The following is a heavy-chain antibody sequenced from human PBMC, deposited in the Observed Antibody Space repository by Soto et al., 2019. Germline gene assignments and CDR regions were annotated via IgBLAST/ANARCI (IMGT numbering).Heavy chain of an antibody. CDR2: IYWADDE. J-gene: IGHJ3*02. Sequence: QITLKESGPTLVKPTQTLMLTCTFSGFSLSSRAVGVGWIRQPPGKALEWLALIYWADDERYTSPLRSRLTIAKDPSKYQVVLTMPTMDPADTATYYCAHRDYYGSGEGAFDIWGQGPMVTVSS. CDR3: AHRDYYGSGEGAFDI. V-gene: IGHV2-5*02. D-gene: IGHD3-10*01. CDR1: GFSLSSRAVG.